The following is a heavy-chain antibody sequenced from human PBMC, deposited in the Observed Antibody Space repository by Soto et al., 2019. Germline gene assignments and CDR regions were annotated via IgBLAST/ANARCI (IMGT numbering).Heavy chain of an antibody. Sequence: PVGSLRLSCASSGFTFSSCSMNWVRQAPGKGLEWVSFISGSGDTKYYADSVKGRFTISRDNAKNSLYLQMSSLRDEDTAVYYCAQYCSSDVCFDYWGQGTLVTVSS. CDR1: GFTFSSCS. CDR2: ISGSGDTK. J-gene: IGHJ4*02. D-gene: IGHD2-8*01. CDR3: AQYCSSDVCFDY. V-gene: IGHV3-48*02.